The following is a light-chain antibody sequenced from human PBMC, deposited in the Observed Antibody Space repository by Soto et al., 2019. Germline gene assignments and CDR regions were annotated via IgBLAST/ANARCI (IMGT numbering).Light chain of an antibody. CDR3: QQLNSYPPWT. Sequence: IQLTQSPSSLSASGGDRVTITCRARQGISSYLAWYQQKPGKAPKLLIYAASTLQSGVPSRFSGSGSGTDFTLTISSLQPEDFATYYCQQLNSYPPWTFGQGTKVDIK. V-gene: IGKV1-9*01. J-gene: IGKJ1*01. CDR2: AAS. CDR1: QGISSY.